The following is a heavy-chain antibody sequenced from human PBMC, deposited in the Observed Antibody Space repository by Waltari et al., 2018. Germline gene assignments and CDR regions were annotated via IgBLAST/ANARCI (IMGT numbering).Heavy chain of an antibody. Sequence: EESGGGLLQPGGSLRLSCATSGFTFTSSEMNWVRQAPGKGLEWVSYISSSGSTTYYADSVKGRFTISRDNSKNSLYLQMNSLRGEDTAVYFCARVYGSGNTGGFFDYWGQGTLVTVSS. J-gene: IGHJ4*02. CDR3: ARVYGSGNTGGFFDY. D-gene: IGHD3-10*01. CDR1: GFTFTSSE. V-gene: IGHV3-48*03. CDR2: ISSSGSTT.